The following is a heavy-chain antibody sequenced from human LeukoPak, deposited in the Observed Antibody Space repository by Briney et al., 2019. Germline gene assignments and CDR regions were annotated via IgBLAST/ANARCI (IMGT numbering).Heavy chain of an antibody. CDR1: GASITNYY. V-gene: IGHV4-59*01. CDR2: FYYSGSD. J-gene: IGHJ4*02. Sequence: PSETLSLTCTVSGASITNYYWNWIRQPPGKGLEWIGYFYYSGSDNYNPSLKSRITISVDTSKNQFSLKLSSVTAADTAVYYCVRGHCSGATCYHFDYWGQGTLVTVSS. D-gene: IGHD2-15*01. CDR3: VRGHCSGATCYHFDY.